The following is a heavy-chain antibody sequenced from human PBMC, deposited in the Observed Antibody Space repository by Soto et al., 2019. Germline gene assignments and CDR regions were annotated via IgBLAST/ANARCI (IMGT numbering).Heavy chain of an antibody. CDR1: GGSISSYY. V-gene: IGHV4-59*12. CDR3: ARVAYCGGDCYRGFDP. J-gene: IGHJ5*02. Sequence: SETLSLTCTVSGGSISSYYWSWIRQSPGKGLEWIGYFYYSGSTNYNPSLKSRVTISVDTSKNQFSLKLSSVTAADTAVYYCARVAYCGGDCYRGFDPWGQGTLVTVSS. D-gene: IGHD2-21*02. CDR2: FYYSGST.